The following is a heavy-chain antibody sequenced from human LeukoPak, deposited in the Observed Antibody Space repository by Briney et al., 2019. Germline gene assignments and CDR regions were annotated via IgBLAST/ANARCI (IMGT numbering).Heavy chain of an antibody. V-gene: IGHV3-74*01. CDR2: INTDGSLI. D-gene: IGHD3-10*01. CDR1: GFTFSTYW. Sequence: GGSLRLSCAVSGFTFSTYWMHWVRQAPGKGLVWVSRINTDGSLINYADSVKGRFTMSRDNSKNTLYLQMNSLRAEDTAVYFCARDPAFGAFDIWGQGTMVTVSS. CDR3: ARDPAFGAFDI. J-gene: IGHJ3*02.